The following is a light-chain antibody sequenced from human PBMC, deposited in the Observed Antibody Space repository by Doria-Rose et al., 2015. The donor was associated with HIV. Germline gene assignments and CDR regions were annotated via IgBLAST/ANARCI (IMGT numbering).Light chain of an antibody. J-gene: IGKJ5*01. CDR1: QSFSSTY. V-gene: IGKV3-20*01. CDR2: DGS. Sequence: DIVMTQSPGTLSLSPGERATLSCRASQSFSSTYLAWYQQKPGQAPSLLIYDGSTRATGIPDRFSASGSGTDFTLTINRLEPEDVAVYYCQQYGTSRGTFGQGTRLEIK. CDR3: QQYGTSRGT.